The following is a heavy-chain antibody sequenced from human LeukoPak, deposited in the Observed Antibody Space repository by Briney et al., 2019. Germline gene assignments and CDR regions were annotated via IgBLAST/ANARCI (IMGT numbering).Heavy chain of an antibody. CDR1: AYTSTNYG. CDR3: ARDGGAYCGGDCYWYYFDY. CDR2: ISPHNGNT. Sequence: ASVKVSCKASAYTSTNYGVSWLRQTPGQGLEWMGWISPHNGNTDHAQKFQGRVTITADESTSTAYMELSSLRSEDTAVYYCARDGGAYCGGDCYWYYFDYWGQGTLVTVSS. J-gene: IGHJ4*02. V-gene: IGHV1-18*01. D-gene: IGHD2-21*02.